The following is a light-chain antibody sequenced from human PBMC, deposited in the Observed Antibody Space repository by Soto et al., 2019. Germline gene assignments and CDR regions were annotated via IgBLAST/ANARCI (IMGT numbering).Light chain of an antibody. CDR1: QSIRSY. Sequence: DIRMTQSPSTLSASVGDRVTITCRASQSIRSYLAWYQQKSGKVPKLLIYKASTLKSGVPSRFSGSGSGTEFTLTISSLQPDDFATYYCQHYNSYSEAFGQGTKVDIK. CDR2: KAS. V-gene: IGKV1-5*03. J-gene: IGKJ1*01. CDR3: QHYNSYSEA.